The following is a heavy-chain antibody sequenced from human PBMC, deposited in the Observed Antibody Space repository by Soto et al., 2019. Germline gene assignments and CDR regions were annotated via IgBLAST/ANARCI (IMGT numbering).Heavy chain of an antibody. J-gene: IGHJ6*02. CDR2: VIPVRGTS. CDR3: ARHREVETTYHHPLDV. V-gene: IGHV1-69*01. CDR1: GGGFSNYA. D-gene: IGHD2-21*02. Sequence: QVQLVQSGAEVKNPGSSVKVSCKTSGGGFSNYAFSWVRQAPGQGLEWVGGVIPVRGTSNYAQKFQGTVTVTADEATKTVYLEVSRLKFEDTAVYYRARHREVETTYHHPLDVWGQGTTVIVSS.